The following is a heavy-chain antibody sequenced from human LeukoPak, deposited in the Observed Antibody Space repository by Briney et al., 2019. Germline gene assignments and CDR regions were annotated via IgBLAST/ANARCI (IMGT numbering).Heavy chain of an antibody. V-gene: IGHV3-48*02. CDR1: GFTFSGYS. J-gene: IGHJ4*02. CDR3: ARAAYSSGPDY. CDR2: ISPSSDAI. Sequence: GGSLRLSCAASGFTFSGYSMNWVRQAPGRGLEWVSYISPSSDAIHYADSVRGRFTISRDNAKNSLFLQMNSLRDGDTAVYYCARAAYSSGPDYWGQGTLVTVSS. D-gene: IGHD6-19*01.